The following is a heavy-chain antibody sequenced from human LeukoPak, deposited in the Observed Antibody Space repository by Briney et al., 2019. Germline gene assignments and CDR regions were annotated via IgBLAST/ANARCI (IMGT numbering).Heavy chain of an antibody. CDR2: IYSDGSST. CDR3: ARGSGWYDGRYYFDY. J-gene: IGHJ4*02. V-gene: IGHV3-74*01. D-gene: IGHD6-19*01. CDR1: GFTFSSYW. Sequence: HSGGSLRLSCAASGFTFSSYWMHWVRQAPGKGLVWVSRIYSDGSSTNYADSVKGRFTISRDNSKNTLYLQMNSLRAEDTAVYYCARGSGWYDGRYYFDYWGQGTLVTVSS.